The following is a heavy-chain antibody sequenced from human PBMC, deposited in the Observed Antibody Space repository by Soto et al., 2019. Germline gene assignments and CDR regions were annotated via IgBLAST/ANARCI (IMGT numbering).Heavy chain of an antibody. CDR2: IITDFAPA. D-gene: IGHD5-18*01. CDR1: GGTFNKYP. V-gene: IGHV1-69*01. J-gene: IGHJ6*02. CDR3: ARDAVPAAYSNGYAYYYYGMDV. Sequence: QVQLVQSGAEVKKPGSSVKVSCKASGGTFNKYPISWVRQAPGQGLEWMGGIITDFAPAKYAQKFQGRVTITADESTSTGYMELSSLRSEDTAVYYCARDAVPAAYSNGYAYYYYGMDVWGQGTTVTVSS.